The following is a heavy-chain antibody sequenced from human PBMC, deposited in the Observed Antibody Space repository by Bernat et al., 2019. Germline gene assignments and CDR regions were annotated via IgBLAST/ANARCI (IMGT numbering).Heavy chain of an antibody. J-gene: IGHJ6*02. CDR1: GGTFSSYA. V-gene: IGHV1-69*01. CDR2: INPIFGTA. D-gene: IGHD1-26*01. CDR3: AGGVGATPCCDYYGMDV. Sequence: QVQLVQSGAEVKKPGSSVKVSCKASGGTFSSYAISWVRQAPGHGLEWTGGINPIFGTANNAQKSLDRVAMTAEESTSTDYMRQSSLGSEDTAVYYCAGGVGATPCCDYYGMDVWGQGTTVTVSS.